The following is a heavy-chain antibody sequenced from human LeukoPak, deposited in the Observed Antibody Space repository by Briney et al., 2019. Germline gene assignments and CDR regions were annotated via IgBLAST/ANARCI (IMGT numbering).Heavy chain of an antibody. J-gene: IGHJ4*02. Sequence: SVKVSCEASGGTFSSYAISWVRQAPGQGLEWMGRIIPILGIANYAQKFQGRVTITADKSTSTAYMELSSLRSEDTAVYYCARGAYSNYAGDYWGQGTLVTVSS. CDR1: GGTFSSYA. CDR2: IIPILGIA. D-gene: IGHD4-11*01. V-gene: IGHV1-69*04. CDR3: ARGAYSNYAGDY.